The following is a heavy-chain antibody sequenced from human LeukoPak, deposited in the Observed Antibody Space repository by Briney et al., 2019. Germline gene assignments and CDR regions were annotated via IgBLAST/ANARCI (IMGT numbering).Heavy chain of an antibody. CDR3: AKGYYYISRGYRSVDY. CDR2: ISSSAGVT. CDR1: GFTFSSYA. V-gene: IGHV3-23*01. D-gene: IGHD3-10*01. J-gene: IGHJ4*01. Sequence: GGSLRLSCAASGFTFSSYAMSWVRQAPGKGVEWVSVISSSAGVTYYADSVKGRFTISRDNSKNTLYLQMNSLRAEDTAVYYCAKGYYYISRGYRSVDYWGQGTLVTVSS.